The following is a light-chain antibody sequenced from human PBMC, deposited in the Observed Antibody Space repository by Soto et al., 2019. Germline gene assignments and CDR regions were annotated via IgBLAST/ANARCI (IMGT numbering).Light chain of an antibody. J-gene: IGKJ5*01. CDR1: QSVSSN. CDR3: RQYNNSPPIT. V-gene: IGKV3-15*01. CDR2: GAS. Sequence: EIVSTQSPCTLSLSPGERATLSCRASQSVSSNYLACYQLKPGHAPRLLIYGASTRATGIPARFSGSGSWTEFTLTISSRLPDDFAVYYCRQYNNSPPITFAQGTRLEI.